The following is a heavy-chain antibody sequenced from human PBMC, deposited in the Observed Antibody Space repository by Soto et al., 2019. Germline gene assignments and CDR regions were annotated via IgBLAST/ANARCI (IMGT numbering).Heavy chain of an antibody. CDR1: GFTFSSYG. D-gene: IGHD2-2*01. V-gene: IGHV3-30*18. J-gene: IGHJ4*02. CDR2: ISYDGSNK. Sequence: GESLKISCAASGFTFSSYGMHWVRQAPGKGLEWVAVISYDGSNKYYADSVKGRFTISRDNSKNTLYLQMNSLRAEDTAVYYCAKGSQPAAIFDYWGQGALVTVSS. CDR3: AKGSQPAAIFDY.